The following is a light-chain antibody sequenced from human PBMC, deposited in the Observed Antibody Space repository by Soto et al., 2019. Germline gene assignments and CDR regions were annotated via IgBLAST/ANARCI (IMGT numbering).Light chain of an antibody. V-gene: IGLV1-51*02. Sequence: QSVLTQPPSVSAAPGQKVTISCSGSSFNIGNNYVSWYQQLPGTAPKLLIYENNKRTSGILDRFSSSKSGTSATLGITGLQTGDEADYYCGTWDSSLSAFVFGTGTKVTVL. CDR3: GTWDSSLSAFV. J-gene: IGLJ1*01. CDR2: ENN. CDR1: SFNIGNNY.